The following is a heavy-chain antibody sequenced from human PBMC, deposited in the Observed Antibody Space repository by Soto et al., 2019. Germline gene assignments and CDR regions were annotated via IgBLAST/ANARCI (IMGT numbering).Heavy chain of an antibody. V-gene: IGHV5-51*01. J-gene: IGHJ5*02. D-gene: IGHD2-15*01. CDR2: IYPGDSDT. Sequence: PGESLKISCKGSGYSFTSCGIGWVRQMPGKGLEWMGIIYPGDSDTRYSPSFQGQVTISADKSISIAYLQWSSLKASDTAMYYCARADCSGGTCGWFDPWGQGTLVTVSS. CDR1: GYSFTSCG. CDR3: ARADCSGGTCGWFDP.